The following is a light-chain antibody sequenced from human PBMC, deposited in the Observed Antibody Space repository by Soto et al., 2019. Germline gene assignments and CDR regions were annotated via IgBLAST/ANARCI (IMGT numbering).Light chain of an antibody. CDR2: GAS. V-gene: IGKV3-20*01. J-gene: IGKJ1*01. CDR3: QRYGS. CDR1: QSVSSSN. Sequence: EIVLMQSPGTLSLPPGERATLSCRASQSVSSSNLAWYQQKPGQAPRLLIYGASSRATGIPDRFSGSGSGTDFTVTISSWEPEDFAVYYFQRYGSFGQGTKVEVK.